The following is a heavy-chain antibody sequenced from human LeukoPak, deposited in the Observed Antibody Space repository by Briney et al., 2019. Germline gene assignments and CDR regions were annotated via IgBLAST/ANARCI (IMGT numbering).Heavy chain of an antibody. CDR3: ARESSGGYYFDVFDI. V-gene: IGHV3-48*03. Sequence: GGSLRLSCAASGFTFSSYEIHWVRQAPGKGLEWVSYISSSGSTMYYADSVKGRFTISRDNAKNSLYLQMNSLGAEDTAFYYCARESSGGYYFDVFDIWGQGTMVTVSS. CDR1: GFTFSSYE. J-gene: IGHJ3*02. CDR2: ISSSGSTM. D-gene: IGHD3-22*01.